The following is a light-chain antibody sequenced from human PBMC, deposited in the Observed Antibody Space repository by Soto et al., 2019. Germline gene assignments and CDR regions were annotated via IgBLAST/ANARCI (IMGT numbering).Light chain of an antibody. V-gene: IGKV1-39*01. J-gene: IGKJ4*01. Sequence: DIQMTQSPSSLSASVGDRVNITCRASQTVSSYLNWYQQKPGTVPKLLIYATSNLQSGVPSRFSGRGFGTDFTLTISSLQPEDFATYYCQQANSFPLTFGGGTKVDIK. CDR2: ATS. CDR1: QTVSSY. CDR3: QQANSFPLT.